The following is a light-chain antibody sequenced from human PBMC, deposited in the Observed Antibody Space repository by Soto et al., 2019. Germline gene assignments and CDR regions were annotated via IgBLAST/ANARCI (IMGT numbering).Light chain of an antibody. J-gene: IGKJ5*01. CDR1: QSVSSN. CDR2: GAF. CDR3: QQYNNWPPIT. Sequence: EIVMTQSPATLSVSPGERATLSCRASQSVSSNLAWYQQKPGQAPRLLIYGAFTRATGTPARFSGSGSGTEFTLIISSLQSEDFAVYYCQQYNNWPPITFGQGTRLEIK. V-gene: IGKV3-15*01.